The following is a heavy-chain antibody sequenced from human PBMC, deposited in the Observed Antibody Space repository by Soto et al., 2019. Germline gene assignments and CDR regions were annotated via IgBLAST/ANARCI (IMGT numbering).Heavy chain of an antibody. Sequence: ASVKVSCKASGYTFTSYGISWVRQAPGQGLEWMGWISAYNGNTNYAQKLQGRVTMTTDTSTSTAYMELRSLRSDDTAVYYCAREGLYYDFWCGYPCYYYYYYMDVWGKGTTVTVSS. CDR3: AREGLYYDFWCGYPCYYYYYYMDV. CDR2: ISAYNGNT. D-gene: IGHD3-3*01. CDR1: GYTFTSYG. V-gene: IGHV1-18*01. J-gene: IGHJ6*03.